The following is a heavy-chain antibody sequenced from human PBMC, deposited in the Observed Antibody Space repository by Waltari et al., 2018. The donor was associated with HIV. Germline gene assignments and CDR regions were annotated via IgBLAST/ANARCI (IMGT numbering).Heavy chain of an antibody. CDR3: SHRPLTATFDY. V-gene: IGHV2-5*02. Sequence: QITLKESGPTLAKPTQTLTLTCTFSGFSPSTRGVGVGWLLQPPGKALEWLALIYWDDDKLYSPSLKSRLTITKDTSKAQVVLTMTNMDPVDTATYYCSHRPLTATFDYWGQGTLVTVSS. D-gene: IGHD3-16*01. CDR1: GFSPSTRGVG. CDR2: IYWDDDK. J-gene: IGHJ4*02.